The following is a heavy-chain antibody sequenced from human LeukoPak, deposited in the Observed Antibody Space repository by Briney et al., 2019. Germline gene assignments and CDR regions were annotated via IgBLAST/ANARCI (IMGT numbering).Heavy chain of an antibody. CDR3: ARGYYDSSGRAPYFDY. D-gene: IGHD3-22*01. CDR1: GGSISSGSYY. J-gene: IGHJ4*02. V-gene: IGHV4-61*02. Sequence: SETLSLTCTVSGGSISSGSYYWSWIRQPAGKGLEWIGRIYTSGSTYYNPSLKSRVTISVDTSKNQFSLKLSSVTAADTAVYYCARGYYDSSGRAPYFDYWGQGTLVTVSS. CDR2: IYTSGST.